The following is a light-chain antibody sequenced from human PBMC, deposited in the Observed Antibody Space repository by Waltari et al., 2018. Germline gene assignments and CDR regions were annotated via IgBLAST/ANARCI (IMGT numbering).Light chain of an antibody. CDR2: AAS. V-gene: IGKV1-39*01. Sequence: DIQMTQSPSSLSASVGDRVSITCRTSQTISSYLNWYKQKPAKAPNLLIYAASSLPSGVPSRFSGSGSGTDFTLTISSLQSEDFATYYCQQTYSTPRTFGQGTKVEVK. CDR3: QQTYSTPRT. CDR1: QTISSY. J-gene: IGKJ1*01.